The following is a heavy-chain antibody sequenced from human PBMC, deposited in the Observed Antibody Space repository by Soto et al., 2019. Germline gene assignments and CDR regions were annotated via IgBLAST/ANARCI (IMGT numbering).Heavy chain of an antibody. J-gene: IGHJ4*02. CDR3: ASPRLSSDGTTPIDY. V-gene: IGHV3-30*14. D-gene: IGHD1-1*01. Sequence: QVQLVASGGGVVQPGRSLRLSCAASGFTFSSYAIHWVRQAPGTGLEWVAVISYNGSNKYYADSVKGRFTISRDNSKDTGYLQMNRLSTEDTAVYYCASPRLSSDGTTPIDYRGQRTLLTVAS. CDR1: GFTFSSYA. CDR2: ISYNGSNK.